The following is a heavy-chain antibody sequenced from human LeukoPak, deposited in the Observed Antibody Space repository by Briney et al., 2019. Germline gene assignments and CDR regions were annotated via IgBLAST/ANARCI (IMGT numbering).Heavy chain of an antibody. CDR1: GFTVSSNY. V-gene: IGHV3-53*01. CDR2: IYSGGST. J-gene: IGHJ4*02. Sequence: GGSLRLSCAASGFTVSSNYMSWVRQAPGKGPEWVSVIYSGGSTYYADSVKGRFTISRDNSKNTLYLQMNSLRAEDTALYHCARTYSSSWYGSPDLDYWGQGTLVTVSS. CDR3: ARTYSSSWYGSPDLDY. D-gene: IGHD6-13*01.